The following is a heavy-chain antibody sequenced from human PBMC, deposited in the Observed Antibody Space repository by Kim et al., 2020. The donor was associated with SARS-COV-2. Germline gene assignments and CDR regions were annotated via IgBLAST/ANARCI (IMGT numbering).Heavy chain of an antibody. J-gene: IGHJ4*02. CDR3: ARKCGSCYSRGVDY. CDR2: INHSGST. Sequence: SETLSLTCAVYGGSFSGYYWSWIRQPPGKGLEWIGEINHSGSTNYNPSLKSRVTISVDTSKNQFSLKLSSVTAADTAVYYCARKCGSCYSRGVDYWGQGTLVTVSS. D-gene: IGHD2-15*01. CDR1: GGSFSGYY. V-gene: IGHV4-34*01.